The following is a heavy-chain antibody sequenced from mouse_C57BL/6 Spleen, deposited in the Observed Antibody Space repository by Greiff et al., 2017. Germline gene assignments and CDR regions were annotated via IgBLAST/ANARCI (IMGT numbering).Heavy chain of an antibody. CDR1: GYSITSGYY. CDR2: ISYDGSN. Sequence: ESGPGLVKPSQSLSLTCSVTGYSITSGYYWNWIRQFPGNKLEWMGYISYDGSNNYNPSLKNRISITRDTSKNQFFLKLNSVTTEDTATYYCAKYYDYDVRYYAMDYWGQGTSVTVSS. D-gene: IGHD2-4*01. V-gene: IGHV3-6*01. J-gene: IGHJ4*01. CDR3: AKYYDYDVRYYAMDY.